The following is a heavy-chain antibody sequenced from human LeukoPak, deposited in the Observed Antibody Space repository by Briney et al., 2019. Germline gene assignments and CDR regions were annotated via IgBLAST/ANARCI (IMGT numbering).Heavy chain of an antibody. CDR1: GFTFTTYA. CDR2: ISDSGGSA. CDR3: AKDPRRIARLITFGGGRPYYFDY. J-gene: IGHJ4*02. Sequence: GGSLRLSCGASGFTFTTYAMSWVRQAPGKGLEWVSAISDSGGSASYADSVKGRFTISRDNSKNTLYLQMNSLRAEDTAVYYCAKDPRRIARLITFGGGRPYYFDYWGQGTLVTVSS. V-gene: IGHV3-23*01. D-gene: IGHD3-16*01.